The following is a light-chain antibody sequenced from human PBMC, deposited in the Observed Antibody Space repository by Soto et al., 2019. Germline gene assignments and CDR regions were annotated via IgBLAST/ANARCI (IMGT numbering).Light chain of an antibody. J-gene: IGKJ3*01. CDR3: QQYNKWPLT. CDR2: DAS. V-gene: IGKV3-11*01. Sequence: EIVLRESPATLSLSRGEGATLSCRASQSVSSYLSWYQQKPGHAPRLLIYDASNRATGIPARFSGSGSGTEFTLTISSLQSEDFAVYYCQQYNKWPLTFGPGTKVDIK. CDR1: QSVSSY.